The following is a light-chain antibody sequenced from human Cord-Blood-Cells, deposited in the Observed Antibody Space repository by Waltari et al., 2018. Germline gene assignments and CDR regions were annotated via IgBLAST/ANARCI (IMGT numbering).Light chain of an antibody. CDR1: SSDVGGYNY. J-gene: IGLJ3*02. V-gene: IGLV2-14*03. Sequence: QSALTQPASVSGSPGQSSTISCTGTSSDVGGYNYVSWYQQHPGKAPKLMIYDVSNRPSGVSNRFSASKSGNTASLTISGLQAEDEADYYCSSYTSSSTLVFGGETKLTVL. CDR2: DVS. CDR3: SSYTSSSTLV.